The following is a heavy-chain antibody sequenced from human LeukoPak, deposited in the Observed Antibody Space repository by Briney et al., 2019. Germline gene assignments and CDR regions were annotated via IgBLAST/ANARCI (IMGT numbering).Heavy chain of an antibody. Sequence: SETLSLTCTVSGGSVSSGSYYWSWIRQPPGKGLEWIGYIYYSGSTNYNPSLKSRVTISVDTSKNQFSLKLSSVTAADTAVYYCARHTRYDYVWGSYGYFDYWGQGTLVTVSS. V-gene: IGHV4-61*01. J-gene: IGHJ4*02. CDR3: ARHTRYDYVWGSYGYFDY. CDR2: IYYSGST. D-gene: IGHD3-16*01. CDR1: GGSVSSGSYY.